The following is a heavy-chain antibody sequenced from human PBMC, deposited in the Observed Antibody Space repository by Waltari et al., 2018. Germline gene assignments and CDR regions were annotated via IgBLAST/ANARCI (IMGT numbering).Heavy chain of an antibody. CDR3: TRRAYCGDDCYPRDAFDI. CDR1: GYSFTSYW. J-gene: IGHJ3*02. CDR2: SYPGDSDT. V-gene: IGHV5-51*01. D-gene: IGHD2-21*02. Sequence: EVQLVQSGAEVKKPGESLKMSCKGSGYSFTSYWIGWVRQMPGKGLEWMGISYPGDSDTRHRPACQGQDTISADKSSGTAYLQWSSLKASDTAMYYCTRRAYCGDDCYPRDAFDIWGQGTMVTVSS.